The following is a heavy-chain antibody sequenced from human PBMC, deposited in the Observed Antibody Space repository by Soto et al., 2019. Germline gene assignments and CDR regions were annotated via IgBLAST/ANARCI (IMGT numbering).Heavy chain of an antibody. V-gene: IGHV1-3*01. D-gene: IGHD3-22*01. CDR3: ARVAEDSSGYLDY. J-gene: IGHJ4*02. CDR2: INAGNGNT. Sequence: ASVKVSCKTSGYIFTKHAIHWVLQAPGYGLEWMAWINAGNGNTIYSQKFQGRVTITRDTSASTAYMELSSLRSEDTAVYYCARVAEDSSGYLDYWGQGTLVTVSS. CDR1: GYIFTKHA.